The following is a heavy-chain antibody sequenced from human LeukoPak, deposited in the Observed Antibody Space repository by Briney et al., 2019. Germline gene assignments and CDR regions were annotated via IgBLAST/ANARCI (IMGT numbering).Heavy chain of an antibody. CDR2: IKEDGSEE. V-gene: IGHV3-7*05. CDR3: ARWNSGWEFDC. J-gene: IGHJ4*02. Sequence: PGGPLRLSCAASAFSFSDHWMTWVRQAPGTGLHWVAHIKEDGSEEYYVDSVKGRFTISRDNAKSSLYLQMNSLRAEDTAVYYCARWNSGWEFDCWGQGTQVSVSS. CDR1: AFSFSDHW. D-gene: IGHD6-19*01.